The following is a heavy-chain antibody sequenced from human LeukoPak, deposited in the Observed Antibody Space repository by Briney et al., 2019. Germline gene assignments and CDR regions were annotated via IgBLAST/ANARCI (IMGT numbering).Heavy chain of an antibody. CDR1: GFTFSSYA. CDR3: AKDPYYDSSGYRIPYYFDY. CDR2: ISGSGGST. J-gene: IGHJ4*02. V-gene: IGHV3-23*01. Sequence: PGGSLRLSCAASGFTFSSYAMSWVRQAPGKGLEWVSVISGSGGSTYYADSVKGRFTISRDNSKNTLYLQMNSLRAEDTAVYYCAKDPYYDSSGYRIPYYFDYWGQGTLVTVSS. D-gene: IGHD3-22*01.